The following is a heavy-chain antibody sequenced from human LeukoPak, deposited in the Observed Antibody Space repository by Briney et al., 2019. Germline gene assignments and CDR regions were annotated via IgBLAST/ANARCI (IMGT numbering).Heavy chain of an antibody. CDR2: IIPILGIA. J-gene: IGHJ4*02. Sequence: GASVKVSCKASGGTFSSYAISWVRQAPGQGLEWMGRIIPILGIANYAQKFQGRVTITADKSTSTAYMERSSLRSEDTAVYYCARATPYYGAVYWGQGTLVIVSS. D-gene: IGHD4-17*01. CDR3: ARATPYYGAVY. V-gene: IGHV1-69*04. CDR1: GGTFSSYA.